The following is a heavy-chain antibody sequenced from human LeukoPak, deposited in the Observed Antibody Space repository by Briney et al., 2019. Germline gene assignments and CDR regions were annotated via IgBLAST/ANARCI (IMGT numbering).Heavy chain of an antibody. Sequence: SVKVSCKASGGTFSSYAISWVRQAPGQGLEWMGRIIPILGIANYAQKFQGRVTITADKSTSTAYMELSSLRSEDTAVYYCARDRYSSSGTFDYWGQGTLVTVSS. CDR3: ARDRYSSSGTFDY. V-gene: IGHV1-69*04. D-gene: IGHD6-13*01. CDR2: IIPILGIA. J-gene: IGHJ4*02. CDR1: GGTFSSYA.